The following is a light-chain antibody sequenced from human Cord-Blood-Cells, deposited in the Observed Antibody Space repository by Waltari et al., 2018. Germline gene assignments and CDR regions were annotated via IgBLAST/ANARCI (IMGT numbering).Light chain of an antibody. CDR3: FSYAGSWV. CDR2: EVS. J-gene: IGLJ3*02. CDR1: SSDVGSYNL. V-gene: IGLV2-23*02. Sequence: QSALTQPASVSASPGQSITIPCTGTSSDVGSYNLVSWYQQHPGKAPKLMIYEVSKRPSVVSNRFSGSKSGNTSSLTISGLQAEDEADYYCFSYAGSWVFGGGTKLTVL.